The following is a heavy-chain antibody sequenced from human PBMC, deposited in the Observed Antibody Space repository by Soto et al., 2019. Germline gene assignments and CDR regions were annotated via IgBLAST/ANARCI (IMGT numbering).Heavy chain of an antibody. V-gene: IGHV1-69*01. CDR1: GGTFSSYA. CDR2: NIPIFATA. D-gene: IGHD1-26*01. J-gene: IGHJ6*02. CDR3: ARKVVGATRGYYYYGMDV. Sequence: QVQLVQSGDEEKKPGSSVKVSCKASGGTFSSYAISWVRQAPGQGLEWMGGNIPIFATANYAQKFQGRVTITADESTSTAYMELSSLRSEDTAVYYCARKVVGATRGYYYYGMDVWGQGTTVTVSS.